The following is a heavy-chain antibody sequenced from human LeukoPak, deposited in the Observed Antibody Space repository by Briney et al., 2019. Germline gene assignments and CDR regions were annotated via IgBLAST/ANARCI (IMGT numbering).Heavy chain of an antibody. CDR3: AGVGAGTTR. Sequence: PSETLSLTCTVSGGSISSYYGSWIRQPAGKGLEWIGRIYPSGSTNYHPSLKGRVTMSVDTSKNQFSLKLPSVTAADTAVYYCAGVGAGTTRWGQGTLVTVSS. V-gene: IGHV4-4*07. CDR2: IYPSGST. CDR1: GGSISSYY. D-gene: IGHD1-7*01. J-gene: IGHJ4*02.